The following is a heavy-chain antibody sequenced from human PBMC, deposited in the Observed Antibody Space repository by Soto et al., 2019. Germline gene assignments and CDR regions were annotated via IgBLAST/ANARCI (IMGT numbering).Heavy chain of an antibody. CDR1: GYPFTHYG. CDR3: ARDHSFDRIYYYCFGV. CDR2: ISPFNGNT. V-gene: IGHV1-18*01. J-gene: IGHJ6*01. Sequence: GASVKVSCKSSGYPFTHYGITWIRQAPGQGLEWMGWISPFNGNTNYGQTVQGRVTLTTETSTSTVYMELRSLRSDDTAVYYCARDHSFDRIYYYCFGVWREGPTV. D-gene: IGHD3-10*01.